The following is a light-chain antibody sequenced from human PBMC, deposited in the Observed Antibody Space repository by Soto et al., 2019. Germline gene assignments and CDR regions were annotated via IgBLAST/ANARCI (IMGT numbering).Light chain of an antibody. CDR3: QQSHTSPWT. V-gene: IGKV1-39*01. J-gene: IGKJ1*01. Sequence: DIQMTQSPSSLSASVGDRVTIACRASQSISCYLSWYQQKSGKPPTLLIYTTSNLHSGVPSRFSGRGSGADYTLTISNLQPEDFASYYCQQSHTSPWTFGQGTKVDI. CDR1: QSISCY. CDR2: TTS.